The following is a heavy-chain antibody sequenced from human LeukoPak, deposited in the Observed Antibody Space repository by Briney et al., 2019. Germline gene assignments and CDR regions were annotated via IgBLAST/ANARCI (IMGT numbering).Heavy chain of an antibody. V-gene: IGHV4-39*01. J-gene: IGHJ4*02. D-gene: IGHD6-19*01. Sequence: PSETLSLTCTVSSGSTSTSYSWGWLRPPPGKGLERIGPIYYSGSTYYNPSVKSLVSISLDASQNLFSVRLSSITAADTAVYYCARHQYSSGSTYHLDYWGQGTLVTVSS. CDR3: ARHQYSSGSTYHLDY. CDR2: IYYSGST. CDR1: SGSTSTSYS.